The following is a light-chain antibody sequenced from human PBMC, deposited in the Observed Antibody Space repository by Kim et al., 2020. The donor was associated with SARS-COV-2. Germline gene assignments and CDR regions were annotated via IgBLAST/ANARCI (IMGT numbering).Light chain of an antibody. Sequence: DIQMTQSPSSLSASVGDRVTITCRASQSISSYLNWYQQKPGKAPKLLIYAASSLQSGVPSRFSGSGSGTDFTLTISSLQPEDFATYCCQQGYSTQYTFGQGTKLAI. V-gene: IGKV1-39*01. J-gene: IGKJ2*01. CDR3: QQGYSTQYT. CDR2: AAS. CDR1: QSISSY.